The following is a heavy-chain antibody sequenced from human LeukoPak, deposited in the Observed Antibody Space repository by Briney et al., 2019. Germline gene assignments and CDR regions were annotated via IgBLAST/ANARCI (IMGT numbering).Heavy chain of an antibody. CDR3: ARGRGRWLQSSAFDI. CDR2: INHSGST. CDR1: GGSFSGYY. J-gene: IGHJ3*02. V-gene: IGHV4-34*01. D-gene: IGHD1-26*01. Sequence: ASETLSLTCAVYGGSFSGYYWSWIRQPPGKGLEWIGEINHSGSTNYNPSLKSRVTILVDTSKNQFSLKLSSVTAADTAVYYCARGRGRWLQSSAFDIWGQGTMVTVSS.